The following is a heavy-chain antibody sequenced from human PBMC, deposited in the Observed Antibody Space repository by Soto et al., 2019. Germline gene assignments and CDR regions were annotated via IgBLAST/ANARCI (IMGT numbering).Heavy chain of an antibody. V-gene: IGHV4-4*02. D-gene: IGHD2-2*01. CDR2: IYHSGST. CDR3: ASGTIYHSYGMDV. CDR1: GGSISSSNW. Sequence: PSETLSLTCAVSGGSISSSNWWSWVRQPPGKGLEWIGEIYHSGSTRYNPSLKSRVTISLDTSKNQFSLKMSSVTAADTAVYYCASGTIYHSYGMDVWGQGKMVTVSS. J-gene: IGHJ6*02.